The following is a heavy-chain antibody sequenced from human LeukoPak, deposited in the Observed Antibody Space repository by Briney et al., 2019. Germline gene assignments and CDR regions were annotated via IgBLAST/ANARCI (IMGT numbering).Heavy chain of an antibody. CDR1: GGSINTTY. D-gene: IGHD3-3*01. CDR3: ARGYDFWSGYYTWFDP. CDR2: LHYSGST. J-gene: IGHJ5*02. Sequence: SETLSLTCSVSGGSINTTYWSWIRQPPGKGLEWIGNLHYSGSTNYNSSLKSRVTISVDTSKNQFSLKLSSVTAADTAVYYCARGYDFWSGYYTWFDPWGQGTLVTVSS. V-gene: IGHV4-59*01.